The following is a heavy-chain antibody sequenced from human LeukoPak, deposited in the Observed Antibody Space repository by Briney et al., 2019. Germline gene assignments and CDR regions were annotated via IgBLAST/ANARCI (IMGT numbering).Heavy chain of an antibody. CDR2: INQGGSVK. CDR1: GFTFSTYW. Sequence: PGGSLRLSCAASGFTFSTYWMSWVRQPPGKGLEWVANINQGGSVKQHVDSVEGRFTVSRDNAKNSLFLQMNSLRAEDPAVYYCVSLSRSVPNDYWGQGTLVTVSS. J-gene: IGHJ4*02. D-gene: IGHD5/OR15-5a*01. CDR3: VSLSRSVPNDY. V-gene: IGHV3-7*01.